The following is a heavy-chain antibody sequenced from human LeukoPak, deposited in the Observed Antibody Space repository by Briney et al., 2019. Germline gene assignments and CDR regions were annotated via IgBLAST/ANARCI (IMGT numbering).Heavy chain of an antibody. CDR2: INHSGST. V-gene: IGHV4-34*01. CDR3: ARGRVGASLLAAFDI. Sequence: SETLSLTCAVYGGSFSGYYWSWIRQPPGKGLEWIGEINHSGSTNYNPSLKSRVTTSVDTSKNQFSLKLSSVTAADTAVYYCARGRVGASLLAAFDIWGQGTMVTVSS. D-gene: IGHD1-26*01. J-gene: IGHJ3*02. CDR1: GGSFSGYY.